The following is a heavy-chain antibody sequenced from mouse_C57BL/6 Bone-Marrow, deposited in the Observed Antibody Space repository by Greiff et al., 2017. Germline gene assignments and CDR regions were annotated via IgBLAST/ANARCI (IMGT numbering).Heavy chain of an antibody. D-gene: IGHD2-1*01. CDR1: GYAFSSSW. CDR2: IYPGDGDT. Sequence: QVQLQQSGPELVKPGASVKISCKASGYAFSSSWMNWVKQRPGKGLEWIGRIYPGDGDTNYNGKFKGKATLTADKSSSTAYMQLSSLTSEDSAVYFCARSYLLWYAMDYWGQGTSVTVSS. CDR3: ARSYLLWYAMDY. V-gene: IGHV1-82*01. J-gene: IGHJ4*01.